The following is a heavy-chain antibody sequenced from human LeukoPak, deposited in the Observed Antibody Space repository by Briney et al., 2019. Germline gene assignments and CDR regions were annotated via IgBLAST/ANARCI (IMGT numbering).Heavy chain of an antibody. Sequence: SETLSLTCTVSGGSISSYYWSWIRQPPGKGLEWIGYIYYSGSTNYNPSLKSRVTISVDTSENQFSLKLSSVTAADTAVYYCARDTGKDCSSTSCYGNAFDIWGQGTMVTVSS. CDR2: IYYSGST. V-gene: IGHV4-59*01. J-gene: IGHJ3*02. CDR1: GGSISSYY. D-gene: IGHD2-2*01. CDR3: ARDTGKDCSSTSCYGNAFDI.